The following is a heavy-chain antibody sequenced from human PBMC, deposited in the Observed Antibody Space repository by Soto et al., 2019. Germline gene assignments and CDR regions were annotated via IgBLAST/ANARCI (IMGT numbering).Heavy chain of an antibody. D-gene: IGHD5-18*01. J-gene: IGHJ4*02. CDR2: ITSSSRYT. CDR1: GFTFSDYY. CDR3: ARGYSYHFDY. V-gene: IGHV3-11*05. Sequence: QVQLVESGGGLVKPGGSLRLSCAASGFTFSDYYMSWIRQAPGKGLEWVSYITSSSRYTNAADSVKGRFTISRDNAKNSLYRQLKRLRAEDTAVYYCARGYSYHFDYWGQGTLVTVSS.